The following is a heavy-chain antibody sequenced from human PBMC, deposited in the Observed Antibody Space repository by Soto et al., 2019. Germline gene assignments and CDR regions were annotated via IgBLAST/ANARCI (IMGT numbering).Heavy chain of an antibody. V-gene: IGHV1-69*02. J-gene: IGHJ4*02. Sequence: QVQLVQSGTEVKKPGSSVKVSCKASGGTFRNYPINWVRQAPGQGLEWMGSIFPLTDIPDYAQNFQARPTXXXDXSTSTAYMELSSLTSDDTAMYFCARGPLVVLNYFESWGQGTLVTVSS. CDR2: IFPLTDIP. CDR3: ARGPLVVLNYFES. CDR1: GGTFRNYP.